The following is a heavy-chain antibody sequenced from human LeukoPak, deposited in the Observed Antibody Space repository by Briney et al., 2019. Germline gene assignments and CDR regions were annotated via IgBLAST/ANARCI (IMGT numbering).Heavy chain of an antibody. CDR3: ARPNWARRYFDY. CDR1: GYSFTNYG. CDR2: LYPFDSES. J-gene: IGHJ4*02. Sequence: GESLKISCKVSGYSFTNYGIGWVRQMPGKGLEWMGILYPFDSESRYSPSFQGQVTISADKSITTAYLQWSSLKASDTAMYYCARPNWARRYFDYWGQGTLVTVSS. V-gene: IGHV5-51*01. D-gene: IGHD7-27*01.